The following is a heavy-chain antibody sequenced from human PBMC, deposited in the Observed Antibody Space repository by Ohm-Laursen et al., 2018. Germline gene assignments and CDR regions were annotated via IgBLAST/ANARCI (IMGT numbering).Heavy chain of an antibody. V-gene: IGHV4-59*01. J-gene: IGHJ4*02. Sequence: TLSLTCSVSGGSISSYYWSWIRQPPGKGLEWIGYIYYSGSTNYNPSLKSRVTISVDTSKNQFSLKLSSVTAADTAVYYCARGPFDYWGQGTLVTVSS. CDR2: IYYSGST. CDR1: GGSISSYY. CDR3: ARGPFDY.